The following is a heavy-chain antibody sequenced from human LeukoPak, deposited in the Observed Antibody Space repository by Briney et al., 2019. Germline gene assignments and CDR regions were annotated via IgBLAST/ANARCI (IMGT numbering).Heavy chain of an antibody. D-gene: IGHD3-22*01. CDR3: AANYYDSSGYYGSRQVDY. CDR1: XXTFXSSA. J-gene: IGHJ4*02. Sequence: SVXXSXKASXXTFXSSAVQWVRQARGQRLEWIGXIVVGSGNTNYAQKFQERVTITRDMSTSTAYMELSSLRSEDTAVYYCAANYYDSSGYYGSRQVDYWGQGTLVTVSS. CDR2: IVVGSGNT. V-gene: IGHV1-58*01.